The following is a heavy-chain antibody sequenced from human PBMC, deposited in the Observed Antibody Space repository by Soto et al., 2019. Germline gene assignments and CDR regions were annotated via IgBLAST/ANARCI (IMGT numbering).Heavy chain of an antibody. D-gene: IGHD3-9*01. Sequence: QVQLVQSGAEVKKPGSSVKVSCKASGGTFSSYAISWVRQAPGQGLEWMGGIIPIFGTANYAQKFQGRVTITADESTSSAYMELSSLRSEDTAVYYCARDRDDIVTGDQEGWFDPWGQGTLVTVSS. CDR1: GGTFSSYA. J-gene: IGHJ5*02. CDR3: ARDRDDIVTGDQEGWFDP. CDR2: IIPIFGTA. V-gene: IGHV1-69*01.